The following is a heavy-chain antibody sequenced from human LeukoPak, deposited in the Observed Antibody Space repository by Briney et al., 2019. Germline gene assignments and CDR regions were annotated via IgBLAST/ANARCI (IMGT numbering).Heavy chain of an antibody. Sequence: SETLSLTCAVYGGSFSGYYWSWIRQPPGKGLEWIGEINHSGSTNYNPSLKSRVTISVDTSKNQFSLKLSSVTAADTAVYYCATNVVGAPNWFDPWGQGTLVTVSS. CDR3: ATNVVGAPNWFDP. D-gene: IGHD2-15*01. CDR1: GGSFSGYY. V-gene: IGHV4-34*01. J-gene: IGHJ5*02. CDR2: INHSGST.